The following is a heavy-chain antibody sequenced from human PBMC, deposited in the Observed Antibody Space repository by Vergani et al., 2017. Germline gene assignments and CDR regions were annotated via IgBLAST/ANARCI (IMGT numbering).Heavy chain of an antibody. Sequence: QVQLVQSGAEVKKPGSSVKVSCKASGGTFSSYTISWVRQAPGQGLEWMGRIIPILGIANYAQKFQGRVTITADKSTSTAYMELSSLRSEDTAVHYCARKTEYSSSFRFYGMDVWGQGTTVTVSS. D-gene: IGHD6-6*01. CDR3: ARKTEYSSSFRFYGMDV. CDR1: GGTFSSYT. J-gene: IGHJ6*02. V-gene: IGHV1-69*02. CDR2: IIPILGIA.